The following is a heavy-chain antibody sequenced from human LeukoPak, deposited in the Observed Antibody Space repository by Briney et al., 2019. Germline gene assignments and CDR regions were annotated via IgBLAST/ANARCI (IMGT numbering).Heavy chain of an antibody. J-gene: IGHJ2*01. V-gene: IGHV4-59*01. CDR2: IYYSGST. CDR1: GGSISSYY. D-gene: IGHD3-22*01. CDR3: ARDLEAHYYDSSGYAGSYWYFDL. Sequence: SETLSLTCTVSGGSISSYYWSWIRQPPGKGLEWIGYIYYSGSTNYNPSLKSRVTISVDTSKNQFSLKLSSVTAADTAVYYCARDLEAHYYDSSGYAGSYWYFDLWGRGTLITVSS.